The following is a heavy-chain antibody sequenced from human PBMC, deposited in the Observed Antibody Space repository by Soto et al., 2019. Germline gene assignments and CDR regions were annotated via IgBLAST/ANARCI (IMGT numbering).Heavy chain of an antibody. CDR2: IIPIFGTA. CDR3: ARDRRWLQAVRYYYYGMDV. CDR1: GGTFSSYA. D-gene: IGHD5-12*01. J-gene: IGHJ6*02. V-gene: IGHV1-69*12. Sequence: QVQLVQSGAEVKKPGSSVKVSCKASGGTFSSYAISWVRQAPGQGLEGMGGIIPIFGTANYAQKFQGRVTITADESTSTAYMELSSLRSEDTAVYYCARDRRWLQAVRYYYYGMDVWGQGTTVTVSS.